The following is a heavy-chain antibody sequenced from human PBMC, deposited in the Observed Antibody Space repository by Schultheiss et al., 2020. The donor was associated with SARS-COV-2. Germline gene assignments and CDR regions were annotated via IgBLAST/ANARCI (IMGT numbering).Heavy chain of an antibody. CDR3: AREQLSSNNWFDP. J-gene: IGHJ5*02. V-gene: IGHV4-61*01. CDR2: IYYSGST. CDR1: GGSISSSSYY. Sequence: SQTLSLTCTVSGGSISSSSYYWSWIRQPPGKGLEWIGYIYYSGSTNYNPSLKSRVTISVDTSKNQFSLKLSSVTASDTAVYYCAREQLSSNNWFDPWGQGTLVTVSS. D-gene: IGHD6-19*01.